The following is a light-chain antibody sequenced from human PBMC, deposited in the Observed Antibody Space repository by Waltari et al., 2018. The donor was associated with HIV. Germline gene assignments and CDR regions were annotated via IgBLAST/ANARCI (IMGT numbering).Light chain of an antibody. V-gene: IGKV3-11*01. CDR2: DAS. J-gene: IGKJ1*01. Sequence: EIVLTQSPATLSLSPGERANLSCRANESVYINLAWYRQRPGQAPRLLIYDASNRATGIPVRFSGSGSGTDFTLTISSLEPEDFAVYFCQQRSKWISFGQGTKVEV. CDR1: ESVYIN. CDR3: QQRSKWIS.